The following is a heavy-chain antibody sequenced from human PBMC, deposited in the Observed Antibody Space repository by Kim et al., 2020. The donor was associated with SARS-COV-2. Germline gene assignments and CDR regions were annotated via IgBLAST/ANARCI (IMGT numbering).Heavy chain of an antibody. CDR3: ARTLLQGPGVLLGSGYRLRNWFDP. D-gene: IGHD3-3*01. V-gene: IGHV4-34*01. Sequence: SETLSLTCAVYGGSFSGYYWSWIRQPPGKGLEWIGEINHSGSTNYNPSLKSRVTISVDTSKNQFSLKLSSVTAADTAVYYCARTLLQGPGVLLGSGYRLRNWFDPWGQGTLVTVSS. CDR2: INHSGST. CDR1: GGSFSGYY. J-gene: IGHJ5*02.